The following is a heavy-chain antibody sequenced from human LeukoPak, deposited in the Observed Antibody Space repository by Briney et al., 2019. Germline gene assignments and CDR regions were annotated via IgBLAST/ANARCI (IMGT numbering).Heavy chain of an antibody. V-gene: IGHV3-30*03. J-gene: IGHJ4*02. CDR1: GFTFSNYG. CDR3: ARVNEAVAGTDY. CDR2: ISYDGRSNK. D-gene: IGHD6-19*01. Sequence: GRSLRLSCAASGFTFSNYGLHWVRQAPGKGLEWVALISYDGRSNKYYADSVKGRFTISRDNSKNTLSLQMNSLRAEDTAVYYCARVNEAVAGTDYWGQGTLVTVSS.